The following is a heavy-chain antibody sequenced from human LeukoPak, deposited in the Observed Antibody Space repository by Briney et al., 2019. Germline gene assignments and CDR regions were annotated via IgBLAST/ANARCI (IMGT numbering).Heavy chain of an antibody. CDR3: ARDPKGATTPDAFDI. Sequence: ASVKVSCKASGYTFTSYGISWVRQAPGQGLERMGWISAYNGNTNYAQKLQGRVTMTTDTSTSTAYMELRSLRSDDTAVYYCARDPKGATTPDAFDIWGQGTMVTVSS. D-gene: IGHD2-15*01. CDR1: GYTFTSYG. CDR2: ISAYNGNT. J-gene: IGHJ3*02. V-gene: IGHV1-18*01.